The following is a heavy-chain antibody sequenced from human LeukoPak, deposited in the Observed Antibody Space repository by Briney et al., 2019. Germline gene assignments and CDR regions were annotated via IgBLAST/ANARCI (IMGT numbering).Heavy chain of an antibody. Sequence: GGSLRLSCAASGFTFSSYWMHWVRKAPGKGLVWVSRINSDGSSTSYADSVKGRFTISRDNAKNTLYLQMNSLRAEDTAVYYCARSTSYSYGFGNYFDYWGQGTLVTVSS. CDR3: ARSTSYSYGFGNYFDY. CDR1: GFTFSSYW. CDR2: INSDGSST. J-gene: IGHJ4*02. V-gene: IGHV3-74*01. D-gene: IGHD5-18*01.